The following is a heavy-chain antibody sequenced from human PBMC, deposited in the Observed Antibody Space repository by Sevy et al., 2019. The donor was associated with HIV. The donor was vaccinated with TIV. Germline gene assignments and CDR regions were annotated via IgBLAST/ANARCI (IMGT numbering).Heavy chain of an antibody. CDR1: GFTFNTYA. V-gene: IGHV3-23*01. CDR3: AKEGPGYNYDSSGSFDY. CDR2: ISGSAFNI. D-gene: IGHD3-22*01. Sequence: GGSLRLSCAASGFTFNTYAMSWVRQAPGKGLEWVSAISGSAFNIYYADSVKGRLTISRDNSKNTLYLQMNSLRAEDTAVYYCAKEGPGYNYDSSGSFDYWGQGTLVPVSS. J-gene: IGHJ4*02.